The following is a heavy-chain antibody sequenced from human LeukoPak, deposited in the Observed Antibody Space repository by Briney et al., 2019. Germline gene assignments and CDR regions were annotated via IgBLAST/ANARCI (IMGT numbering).Heavy chain of an antibody. D-gene: IGHD5-18*01. J-gene: IGHJ4*02. CDR3: AREGGGYSYGYPVDY. CDR2: INAGNGNT. CDR1: GYTFSAYT. Sequence: ASVKVSCKASGYTFSAYTIHWVRQAPGQRLEWMGWINAGNGNTKYSQKFQGRVTITRDTSASTAYMELSSLRSEDTAVYYCAREGGGYSYGYPVDYWGQGTLVTVSS. V-gene: IGHV1-3*01.